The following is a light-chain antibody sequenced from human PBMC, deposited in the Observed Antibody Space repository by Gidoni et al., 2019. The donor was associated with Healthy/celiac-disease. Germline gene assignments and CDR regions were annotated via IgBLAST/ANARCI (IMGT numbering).Light chain of an antibody. CDR1: QSVSSSY. J-gene: IGKJ4*01. CDR3: QQYGSSPRVT. CDR2: GAS. Sequence: IVLTQSPGTLSLSPGERATLSCRASQSVSSSYLAWYQQKPGQAPRLPIYGASSRATGIPDRFSGSGSGTDFTLTISRLEPEDFAVYYCQQYGSSPRVTFGGGTKVEIK. V-gene: IGKV3-20*01.